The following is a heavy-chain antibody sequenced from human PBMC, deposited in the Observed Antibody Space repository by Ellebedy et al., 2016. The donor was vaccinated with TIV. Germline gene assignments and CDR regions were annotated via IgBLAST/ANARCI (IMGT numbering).Heavy chain of an antibody. D-gene: IGHD5-12*01. CDR3: ARDPRLNYGMDV. CDR2: ISSSSSYI. Sequence: GGSLRLSXAASGFTFSSYSMNWVRQAPGKGLEWVSSISSSSSYIYYADSVKGRFTISRDNAKNSLYLQMNSLRAEDTAVYYCARDPRLNYGMDVWGQGTTVTVSS. V-gene: IGHV3-21*01. J-gene: IGHJ6*02. CDR1: GFTFSSYS.